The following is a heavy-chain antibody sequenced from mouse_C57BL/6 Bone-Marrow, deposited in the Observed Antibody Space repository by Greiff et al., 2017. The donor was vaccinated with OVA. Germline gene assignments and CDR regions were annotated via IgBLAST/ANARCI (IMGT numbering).Heavy chain of an antibody. CDR2: IDPSDSYT. CDR1: GYTFTSYW. CDR3: ARWGVVSLFAY. J-gene: IGHJ3*01. Sequence: QVQLQQPGAELVKPGASVKLSCKASGYTFTSYWMQWVKQRPGQGLEWIGEIDPSDSYTNYNQKFKGKATLTVDTSSSTAYMQLSSLTSEDSAVYYCARWGVVSLFAYWGQGTLVTVSA. V-gene: IGHV1-50*01. D-gene: IGHD6-2*01.